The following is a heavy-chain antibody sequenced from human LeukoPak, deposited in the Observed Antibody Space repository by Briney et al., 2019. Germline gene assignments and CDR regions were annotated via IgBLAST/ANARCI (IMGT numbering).Heavy chain of an antibody. Sequence: GGSLSLSCAVSGFTFSDHFLDGVRQAPGKGLECVGRSRNKAKSYTTEYAASVKGRFTISRDDSKNSLHLQMNSRKTEDTAVYYCVRVGSVAGSDYLDYWGQGTLVTVSS. J-gene: IGHJ4*02. CDR2: SRNKAKSYTT. CDR1: GFTFSDHF. V-gene: IGHV3-72*01. D-gene: IGHD6-19*01. CDR3: VRVGSVAGSDYLDY.